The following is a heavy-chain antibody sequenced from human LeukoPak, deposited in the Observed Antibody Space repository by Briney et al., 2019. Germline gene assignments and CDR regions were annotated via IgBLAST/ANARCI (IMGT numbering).Heavy chain of an antibody. J-gene: IGHJ6*02. CDR3: ARSYYYYGMDV. CDR2: IGSSGGGI. CDR1: GFTFSTYT. Sequence: GGSLRLSCAASGFTFSTYTMYWVRHPPGKRLEWVSIIGSSGGGIHYADSVKGRFTISRDNSKNTLYLQMNSLRAEDTAVYYCARSYYYYGMDVWGQGTTVTVSS. V-gene: IGHV3-23*01.